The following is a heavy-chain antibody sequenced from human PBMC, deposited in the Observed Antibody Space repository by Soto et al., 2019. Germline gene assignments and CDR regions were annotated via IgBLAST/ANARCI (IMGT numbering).Heavy chain of an antibody. CDR3: AREVGITGTRFYYYYGMDV. CDR2: IYYSGST. V-gene: IGHV4-39*01. CDR1: GGSISSSSYY. D-gene: IGHD1-7*01. J-gene: IGHJ6*02. Sequence: PSDPLSLTCTVSGGSISSSSYYWGWVRHPPGKGLEWIGSIYYSGSTYYYPSLKSRVTISVDTSKNQFSLKLSSVTAADTAVYYCAREVGITGTRFYYYYGMDVWGQGTTVT.